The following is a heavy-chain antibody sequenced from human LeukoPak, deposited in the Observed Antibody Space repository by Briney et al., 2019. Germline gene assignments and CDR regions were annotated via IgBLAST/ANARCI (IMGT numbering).Heavy chain of an antibody. D-gene: IGHD6-6*01. J-gene: IGHJ3*01. Sequence: GGSLRLSCAASGFTFRSHGMHWVRLAPGKGLEWVAFISYDGGNKYYADSVKGRFTISRDNSQNTVYLQMNSLRVEDTALYYCARKQYSESSWVLGASDLWGQGTMVIVSS. CDR3: ARKQYSESSWVLGASDL. CDR1: GFTFRSHG. CDR2: ISYDGGNK. V-gene: IGHV3-30*03.